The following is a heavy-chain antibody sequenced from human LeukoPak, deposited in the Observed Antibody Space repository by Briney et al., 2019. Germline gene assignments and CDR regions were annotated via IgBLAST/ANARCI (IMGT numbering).Heavy chain of an antibody. Sequence: SETLSLTCTVSGDSFTSVTDYWAWIRQPPGKGLEWIGEIYHSGSTNYNPSLKSRVTISVDKSKNQFSLKLSSVTAADTAVYYCARISGSSWYGTYFDYWGQGTLVTVSS. D-gene: IGHD6-13*01. CDR2: IYHSGST. CDR1: GDSFTSVTDY. CDR3: ARISGSSWYGTYFDY. V-gene: IGHV4-39*07. J-gene: IGHJ4*02.